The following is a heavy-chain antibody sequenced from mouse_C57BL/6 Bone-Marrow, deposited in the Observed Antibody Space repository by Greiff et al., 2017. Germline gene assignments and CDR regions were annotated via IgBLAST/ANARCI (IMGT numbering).Heavy chain of an antibody. V-gene: IGHV1-55*01. Sequence: VKLQQPGAELVKPGASVKMSCKASGYTFTSYWITWVKQRPGHGLEWIGDIYPGSGSTNYNEKCKSKATLTVDTSSSTAYMQLSSLTSEDSAVYYCASDGYFPWFAYWGQGTLVIVSA. J-gene: IGHJ3*01. CDR1: GYTFTSYW. CDR3: ASDGYFPWFAY. CDR2: IYPGSGST. D-gene: IGHD2-3*01.